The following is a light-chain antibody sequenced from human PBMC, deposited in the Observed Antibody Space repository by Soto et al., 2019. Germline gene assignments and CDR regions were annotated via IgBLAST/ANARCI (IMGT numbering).Light chain of an antibody. Sequence: QSVLTQPPSASGTPGQRVTLSCSGSSSNIGYNAVNWYQQLPGTAPKLLMHGNSQRPSGVPDRFSGSKSGTSATLAITGLQTGDEADYYCGTWDTSLSAGGVFGGGTKLTVL. J-gene: IGLJ3*02. V-gene: IGLV1-44*01. CDR3: GTWDTSLSAGGV. CDR2: GNS. CDR1: SSNIGYNA.